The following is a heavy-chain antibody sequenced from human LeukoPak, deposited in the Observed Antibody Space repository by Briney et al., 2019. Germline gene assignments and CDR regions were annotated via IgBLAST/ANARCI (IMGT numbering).Heavy chain of an antibody. CDR3: VAGEGWVDY. J-gene: IGHJ4*02. Sequence: SETLSLTCTVSGASITGHYWTWIRQPPGKGLEWIGHVFHSGSTNYNASLKSRLTMSVDTSKKQFSLKLRSVAASDTAVYYWVAGEGWVDYWGQGTLVTVSS. V-gene: IGHV4-59*08. CDR2: VFHSGST. D-gene: IGHD6-19*01. CDR1: GASITGHY.